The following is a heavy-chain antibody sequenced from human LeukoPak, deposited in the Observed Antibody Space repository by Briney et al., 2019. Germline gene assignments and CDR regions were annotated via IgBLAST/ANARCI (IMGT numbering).Heavy chain of an antibody. CDR1: GYTFTGYY. CDR3: ARAVQVTTGGLFDY. D-gene: IGHD4-17*01. V-gene: IGHV1-2*02. CDR2: INPNSGGT. J-gene: IGHJ4*02. Sequence: GASVKVSCKASGYTFTGYYMHWVRQAPGQGLEWMGWINPNSGGTNYAQKFQGRVTMTRDTSISTAYMELSRLRSDDTAVYYCARAVQVTTGGLFDYWGQGTLVTVSS.